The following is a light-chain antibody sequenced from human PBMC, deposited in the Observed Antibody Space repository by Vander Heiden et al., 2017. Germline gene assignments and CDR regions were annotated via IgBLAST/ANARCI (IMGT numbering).Light chain of an antibody. CDR1: KLGDKY. V-gene: IGLV3-1*01. J-gene: IGLJ2*01. Sequence: AVTQPPPRSVSPGQTASITCSGDKLGDKYACWYQQKPGQSPVLVIYQDSKRPSGIPERFSGSNSGNTATLTISGTQAMDEADYYCQAWDSSTVVFGGGTKLTVL. CDR2: QDS. CDR3: QAWDSSTVV.